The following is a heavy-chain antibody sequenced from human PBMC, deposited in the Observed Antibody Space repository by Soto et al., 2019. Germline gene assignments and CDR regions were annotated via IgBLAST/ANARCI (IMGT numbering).Heavy chain of an antibody. V-gene: IGHV1-46*01. Sequence: ASVKVSCKASGYTFTSYYMHWVRQAPGQGLEWMGIINPSGGSTSYAQKFQGRVTMTRDTSTSTVYMELSSLRSEDTAVYYCARDVNKGAVDSSGVFDYWGQGTLVTVPQ. D-gene: IGHD3-22*01. CDR1: GYTFTSYY. J-gene: IGHJ4*02. CDR3: ARDVNKGAVDSSGVFDY. CDR2: INPSGGST.